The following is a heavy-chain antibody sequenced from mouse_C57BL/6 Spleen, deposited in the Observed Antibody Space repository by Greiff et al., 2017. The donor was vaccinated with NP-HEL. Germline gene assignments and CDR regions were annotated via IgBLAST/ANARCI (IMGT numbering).Heavy chain of an antibody. CDR3: AKGAITTGEFAY. D-gene: IGHD1-1*01. CDR1: GYTFTSYW. Sequence: QVQLQQSGAELVKPGASVKMSCKASGYTFTSYWITWVKQRPGQGLEWIGDIYPGSGSTNYNEKFKSKATLTVDTSSSTAYMQLSSLTSEDSAVYYCAKGAITTGEFAYWGQGTLVTVSA. J-gene: IGHJ3*01. V-gene: IGHV1-55*01. CDR2: IYPGSGST.